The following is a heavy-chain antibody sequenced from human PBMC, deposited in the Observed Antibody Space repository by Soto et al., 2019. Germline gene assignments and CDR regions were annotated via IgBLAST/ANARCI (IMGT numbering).Heavy chain of an antibody. CDR1: GYMFSTYD. CDR3: ARVHRYNWNDEGWFDP. Sequence: QVQLVQSGAEVKKPGASVKVSCKASGYMFSTYDINWVRQAPGQGLEWMGWLNPNSGNTGYAQKFQGRVTMTRNTYINTAYMELSSLGSDDTAVYYCARVHRYNWNDEGWFDPWGQGTLVTVSS. V-gene: IGHV1-8*01. D-gene: IGHD1-20*01. J-gene: IGHJ5*02. CDR2: LNPNSGNT.